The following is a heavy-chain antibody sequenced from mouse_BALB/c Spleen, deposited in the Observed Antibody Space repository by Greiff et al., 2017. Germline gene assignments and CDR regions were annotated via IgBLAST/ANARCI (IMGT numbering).Heavy chain of an antibody. Sequence: DVMLVESGGGLVKPGGSLKHSCAASGFTFSSYAMSWVRQTPEKRLEWVASISSGGSTYYPDSVKGRFTISRDNARNILYLQMSSLRSEDTAMYYCARVKYGNYPFAYWGQGTLVTVSA. CDR3: ARVKYGNYPFAY. V-gene: IGHV5-6-5*01. D-gene: IGHD2-10*02. CDR2: ISSGGST. J-gene: IGHJ3*01. CDR1: GFTFSSYA.